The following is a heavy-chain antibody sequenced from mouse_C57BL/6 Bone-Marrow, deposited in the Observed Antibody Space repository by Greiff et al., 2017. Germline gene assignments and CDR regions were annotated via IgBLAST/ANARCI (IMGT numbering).Heavy chain of an antibody. CDR3: ARGGFPYYDSDPLAY. Sequence: EVQRVESGGGLVKPGGSLKLSCAASGFTFSDYGMHWVRQAPEKGLEWVAYISSGSSTIYYADTVKGRFTISRDNAKNTLFLQMTSLRSEDTAMYYCARGGFPYYDSDPLAYWGQGTLVTVSA. V-gene: IGHV5-17*01. CDR2: ISSGSSTI. J-gene: IGHJ3*01. D-gene: IGHD2-4*01. CDR1: GFTFSDYG.